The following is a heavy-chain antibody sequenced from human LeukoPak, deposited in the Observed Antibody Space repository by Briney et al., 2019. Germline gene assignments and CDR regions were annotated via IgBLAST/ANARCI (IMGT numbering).Heavy chain of an antibody. J-gene: IGHJ4*02. CDR2: FYYSGTT. Sequence: SETLSLTCSISGAPISRNSYYWGWIRQSPGKGLEWVAIFYYSGTTFKNLSLKSRVTISVDTSQNQFSLNLKSVTAADTAVYFCAKGRSPKAPFDSWGQGTLVTVSS. V-gene: IGHV4-39*01. CDR1: GAPISRNSYY. CDR3: AKGRSPKAPFDS.